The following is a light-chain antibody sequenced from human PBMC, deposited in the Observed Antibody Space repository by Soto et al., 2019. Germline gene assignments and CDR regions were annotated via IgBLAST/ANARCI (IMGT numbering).Light chain of an antibody. J-gene: IGKJ1*01. CDR1: QSVSSSY. V-gene: IGKV3-20*01. Sequence: EIVLTQSPGTLSLSPGERATLSCRASQSVSSSYLAWYQQKPGQAPRLLIYDASTRATGIPDRISGSGSGTDFTRTISRLETEDFAVYYCQQYGSSPWTFGQGTRVEIK. CDR3: QQYGSSPWT. CDR2: DAS.